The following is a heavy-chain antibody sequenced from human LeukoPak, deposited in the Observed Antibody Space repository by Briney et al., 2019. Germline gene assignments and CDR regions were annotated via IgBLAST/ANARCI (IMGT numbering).Heavy chain of an antibody. J-gene: IGHJ4*02. CDR2: INPNSGGT. D-gene: IGHD6-19*01. CDR3: ARDGSLVADSFNFDY. Sequence: ASVKVSCKASGYTFTGYYMHWLRQAPGQGLEWMGRINPNSGGTNYAQKFQGRVTMTRDTSISTAYMELSRLRSDDTAVYYCARDGSLVADSFNFDYWGQGTLVTVSS. CDR1: GYTFTGYY. V-gene: IGHV1-2*06.